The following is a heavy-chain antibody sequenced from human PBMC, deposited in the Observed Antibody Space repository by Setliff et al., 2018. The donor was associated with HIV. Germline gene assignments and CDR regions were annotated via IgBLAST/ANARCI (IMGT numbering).Heavy chain of an antibody. D-gene: IGHD2-15*01. V-gene: IGHV1-2*02. CDR3: ARALDSSADIEGYFDF. Sequence: ASVKVSCKASGYTFIGYNMHWVRQAPGQGLEWVGWINPNSGGTNYAQKFQGRVIMTRDTSISTAYMELSRLRSDDTAVYYCARALDSSADIEGYFDFWGQGMLVTVSS. CDR2: INPNSGGT. CDR1: GYTFIGYN. J-gene: IGHJ4*02.